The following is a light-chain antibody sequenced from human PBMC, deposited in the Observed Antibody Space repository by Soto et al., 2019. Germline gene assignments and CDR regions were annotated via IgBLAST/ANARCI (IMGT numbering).Light chain of an antibody. CDR3: LQLNSYPLT. J-gene: IGKJ4*01. CDR1: QAISSY. CDR2: AAS. V-gene: IGKV1-9*01. Sequence: DIQLTQSPSFLSASVGDRVTITCRASQAISSYIDWYQQKPGKGPKLLIHAASTLQSGVPLRFSGSGSGTEFTLTISSLQPEDFATYYCLQLNSYPLTFGGGTEVEIK.